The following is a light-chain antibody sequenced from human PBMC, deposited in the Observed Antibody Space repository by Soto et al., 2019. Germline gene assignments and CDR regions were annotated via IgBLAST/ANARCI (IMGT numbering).Light chain of an antibody. J-gene: IGKJ5*01. CDR3: PQYATPRSVT. CDR1: ESVDSNY. Sequence: EIALTQSSGTLSWSPGDDATLPCRASESVDSNYLAWYQPKPGQTPRPSIYGASGRADRIQHRFSGSGFGTDFTLTISRMEHEYCAGESWPQYATPRSVTFGQGTRLDI. CDR2: GAS. V-gene: IGKV3-20*01.